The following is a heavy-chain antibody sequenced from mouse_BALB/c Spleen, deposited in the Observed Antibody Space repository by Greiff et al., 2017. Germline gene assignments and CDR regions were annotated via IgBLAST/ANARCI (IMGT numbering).Heavy chain of an antibody. CDR2: IRNKANGYTT. CDR3: ARDRGLFHYEGVFAY. Sequence: EVKLVESGGGLVQPGGSLRLSCATSGFTFTDYYMSWVRQPPGKALEWLGFIRNKANGYTTEYSASVKGRFTISRDNSQSILYLQMNTLRAEDSATYYCARDRGLFHYEGVFAYWGQGTLVTVSA. CDR1: GFTFTDYY. J-gene: IGHJ3*01. D-gene: IGHD2-4*01. V-gene: IGHV7-3*02.